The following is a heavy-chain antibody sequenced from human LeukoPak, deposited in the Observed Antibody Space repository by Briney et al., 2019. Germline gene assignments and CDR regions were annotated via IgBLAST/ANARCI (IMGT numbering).Heavy chain of an antibody. CDR2: IFTSGSP. D-gene: IGHD2-15*01. Sequence: SDTLSLTCSVSGGSIGGHYWNWIRQAPGKGLEWIRHIFTSGSPNYSPSLKSRVTFSCDTARRQIYLRMTSVTAADPAIYYCARSHEARFYDNAGYCEPFHLWGQGIMVIVSS. V-gene: IGHV4-4*07. CDR1: GGSIGGHY. CDR3: ARSHEARFYDNAGYCEPFHL. J-gene: IGHJ3*01.